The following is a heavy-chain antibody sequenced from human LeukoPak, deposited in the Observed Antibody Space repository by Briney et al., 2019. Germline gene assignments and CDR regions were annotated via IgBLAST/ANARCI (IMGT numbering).Heavy chain of an antibody. J-gene: IGHJ5*02. V-gene: IGHV1-2*02. CDR3: ARESRYNWNDNWFDP. Sequence: ASVKVSCKASGYTFTGYYMHWVRQAPGQGLEWMGWINPNSGGTNYAQKFQGRVTMTRDTSISTAYMELSRLRSDDTAVYYCARESRYNWNDNWFDPWAQGTRVSVSS. D-gene: IGHD1-1*01. CDR1: GYTFTGYY. CDR2: INPNSGGT.